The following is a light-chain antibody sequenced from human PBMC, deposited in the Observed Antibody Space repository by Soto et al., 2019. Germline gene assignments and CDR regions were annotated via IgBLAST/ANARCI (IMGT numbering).Light chain of an antibody. J-gene: IGKJ1*01. V-gene: IGKV1-5*03. Sequence: DIQMTQSPSTLSASVGDRVTITCRASQSISSWLAWYQQKPGKAPKLLIYKASSLESGVPSRFSGSGSGTEFTPTISSLQPDDFATYYCQQYNSYAATSGQGTKVEIK. CDR2: KAS. CDR3: QQYNSYAAT. CDR1: QSISSW.